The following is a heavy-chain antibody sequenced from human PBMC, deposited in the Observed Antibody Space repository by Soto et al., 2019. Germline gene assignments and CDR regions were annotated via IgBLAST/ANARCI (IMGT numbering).Heavy chain of an antibody. D-gene: IGHD2-2*01. CDR1: GYTFTSYA. V-gene: IGHV1-3*01. J-gene: IGHJ4*02. Sequence: ASVKVSCKASGYTFTSYAMHWVRQAPGQRLEWMGWINAGNGNTKYSQKFQGRVTITRDTSASTAYMELSSLRSEDTAVYYCARDRTACSSTSCYVLSGFDYWGQGTLVTVSS. CDR2: INAGNGNT. CDR3: ARDRTACSSTSCYVLSGFDY.